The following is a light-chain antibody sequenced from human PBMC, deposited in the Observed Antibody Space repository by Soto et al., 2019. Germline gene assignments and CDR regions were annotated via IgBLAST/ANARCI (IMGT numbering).Light chain of an antibody. V-gene: IGLV2-11*01. CDR3: CSYAGSSLWV. J-gene: IGLJ3*02. CDR1: SSDVGFYDY. Sequence: QSALTQPRSGSGSPGQSVTISCTGTSSDVGFYDYVSWYQQHPGKAPQLVIYDVTKRPSGVPDRFSASKSGNTASLTISGLQAEDEADYYCCSYAGSSLWVFGGGTQLTVL. CDR2: DVT.